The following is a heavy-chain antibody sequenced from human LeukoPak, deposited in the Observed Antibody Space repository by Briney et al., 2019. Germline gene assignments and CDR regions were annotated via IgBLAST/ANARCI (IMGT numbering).Heavy chain of an antibody. CDR2: ISGSGGST. CDR3: AKAMATIRAFDF. D-gene: IGHD5-24*01. Sequence: GGSLRLSCAASGFTFSSYAMSCVRQAPGKGLEWDSAISGSGGSTYYADSVRGRFTISRDNSKNTLYLQMNSLRAEDTAVYYCAKAMATIRAFDFWGQGTMVTVSS. CDR1: GFTFSSYA. V-gene: IGHV3-23*01. J-gene: IGHJ3*01.